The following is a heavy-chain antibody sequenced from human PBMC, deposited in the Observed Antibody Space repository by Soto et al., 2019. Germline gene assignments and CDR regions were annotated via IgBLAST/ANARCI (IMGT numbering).Heavy chain of an antibody. CDR1: GFIFTNYN. CDR3: ARNIRLWELHWFDP. CDR2: ITSSSTI. D-gene: IGHD1-26*01. Sequence: PGGSLRLSCAASGFIFTNYNMNWVRQAPGKGLEWVSYITSSSTIYYADSVKGRFTISKDNAKNSLYLQMNSLRVEDTAVYYCARNIRLWELHWFDPWGQGTLGTVSS. J-gene: IGHJ5*02. V-gene: IGHV3-48*01.